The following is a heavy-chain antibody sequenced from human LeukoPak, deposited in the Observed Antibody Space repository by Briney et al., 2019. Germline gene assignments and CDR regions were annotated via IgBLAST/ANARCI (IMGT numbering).Heavy chain of an antibody. D-gene: IGHD6-13*01. CDR1: GYTFTGYY. J-gene: IGHJ3*02. Sequence: ASVKVSCKASGYTFTGYYMHWVRQAPGQGLEWMGWINPNSGGTNYAQKFQGRVTMTRDTSISTAYMELSRLRSDDTAVYYCARDRVQQLVRFNAFDIWGQGTMVTVSS. CDR3: ARDRVQQLVRFNAFDI. CDR2: INPNSGGT. V-gene: IGHV1-2*02.